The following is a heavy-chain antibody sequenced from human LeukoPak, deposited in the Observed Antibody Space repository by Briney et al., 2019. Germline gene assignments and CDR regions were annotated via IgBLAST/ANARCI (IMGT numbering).Heavy chain of an antibody. CDR3: AVGIEVAGAPFDY. CDR2: IYYSGNT. Sequence: ETLSLTCSVSADSISRSSYFWGWIRQPPGKGLEWIANIYYSGNTFYNPSLKSRVTISLDRSKHQFSLELRSVTAADMAVYYCAVGIEVAGAPFDYWGQGTLVTVSS. D-gene: IGHD6-19*01. V-gene: IGHV4-39*01. CDR1: ADSISRSSYF. J-gene: IGHJ4*02.